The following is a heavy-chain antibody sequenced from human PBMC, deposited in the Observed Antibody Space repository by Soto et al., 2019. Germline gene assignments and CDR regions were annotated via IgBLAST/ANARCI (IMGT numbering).Heavy chain of an antibody. CDR3: ARDRPSTYNHHYGMDV. D-gene: IGHD1-1*01. CDR1: GGSISSSNW. Sequence: QVQLQESGPGLVKPSGTLSLTCAVSGGSISSSNWWSWVRQPPGKGLEWMAVISHSGSTNLNPSLKSRVTMSGDKSKNQFSLTLSSVTAADTAVYYCARDRPSTYNHHYGMDVWGQGTTVTVSS. CDR2: ISHSGST. V-gene: IGHV4-4*02. J-gene: IGHJ6*02.